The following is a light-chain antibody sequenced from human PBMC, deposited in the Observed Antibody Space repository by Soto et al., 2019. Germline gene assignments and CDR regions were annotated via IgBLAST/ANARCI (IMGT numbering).Light chain of an antibody. CDR3: QQYGSSPPT. Sequence: EIVLTQSPGTLSLSPGESATLSCRARQSVSSSYLGWYQQKPGQANRLLIYGASSRATGIPDRFSGSGSGTDFTLTISRLEPEEFAVYYCQQYGSSPPTVGQGTKVDIK. J-gene: IGKJ1*01. V-gene: IGKV3-20*01. CDR2: GAS. CDR1: QSVSSSY.